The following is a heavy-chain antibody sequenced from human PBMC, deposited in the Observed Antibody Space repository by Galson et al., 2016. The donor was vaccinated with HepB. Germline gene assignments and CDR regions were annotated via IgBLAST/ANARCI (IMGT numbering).Heavy chain of an antibody. Sequence: SLRLSCAASGFTFDIYGVHWVRQAPGKGLEWVAVTSYDGLNRYYVDSVKGRFTISKDNSKNTLYLQMDSLRVEDTAVYYCAKTIAMHGTGWREVDSWGQGTLVTVSS. V-gene: IGHV3-30*18. CDR2: TSYDGLNR. CDR3: AKTIAMHGTGWREVDS. CDR1: GFTFDIYG. D-gene: IGHD4/OR15-4a*01. J-gene: IGHJ4*02.